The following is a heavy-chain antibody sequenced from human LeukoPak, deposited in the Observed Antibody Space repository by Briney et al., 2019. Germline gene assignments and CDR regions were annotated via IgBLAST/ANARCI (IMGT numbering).Heavy chain of an antibody. J-gene: IGHJ4*02. Sequence: SETLSLTCTVSGGSITTYYWSWIRQPPGKGLEWIGYIFYGGSTNYSPSLKSRVTISVDTSKNQFSLKLSSVTAADTAVYFCARGTGWYSTPYDYWGQGTPVTVSS. CDR2: IFYGGST. V-gene: IGHV4-59*01. CDR3: ARGTGWYSTPYDY. CDR1: GGSITTYY. D-gene: IGHD6-19*01.